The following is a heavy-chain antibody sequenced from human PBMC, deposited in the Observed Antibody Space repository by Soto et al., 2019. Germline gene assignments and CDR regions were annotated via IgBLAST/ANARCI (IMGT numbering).Heavy chain of an antibody. J-gene: IGHJ3*02. CDR1: GFTFSSYA. D-gene: IGHD6-25*01. V-gene: IGHV3-23*01. CDR2: ISGSGGTT. CDR3: PKTANGFFSAFDI. Sequence: VQLLESGGGLVQPGGSLRLSCAASGFTFSSYAMSWVRQAPGKGLEWVSAISGSGGTTYYADSVKGRFTFSRDNSKSTLYLQMTSLRAEDTAVYYCPKTANGFFSAFDIWGQGTMFTVSS.